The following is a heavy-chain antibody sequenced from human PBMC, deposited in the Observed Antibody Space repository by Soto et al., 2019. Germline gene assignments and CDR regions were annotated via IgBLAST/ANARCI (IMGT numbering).Heavy chain of an antibody. J-gene: IGHJ3*02. CDR2: IYYSGST. CDR3: ARDGVGELGAFDI. V-gene: IGHV4-30-4*01. CDR1: GGSISSGDYY. Sequence: SETLSLTCTVSGGSISSGDYYWSWIRQPPGKGLEWIGYIYYSGSTYYNPSLKSRVTISVDTSKNQFSLKLSSVTAADTAVYYCARDGVGELGAFDIWGQGTMVTVSS. D-gene: IGHD3-10*01.